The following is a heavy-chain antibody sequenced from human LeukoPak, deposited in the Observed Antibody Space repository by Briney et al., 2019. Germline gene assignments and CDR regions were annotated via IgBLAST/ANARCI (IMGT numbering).Heavy chain of an antibody. CDR1: GGSFSGYY. D-gene: IGHD3-22*01. CDR2: INHSGST. CDR3: ARGRRDSSGYYELSYYYMDV. J-gene: IGHJ6*03. Sequence: PSETLSLTCAVYGGSFSGYYWSWLRQPPGKGLEWIGEINHSGSTNYNPSLKSRVTISVDTSKNQFSLKLSSVTAADTAVYYCARGRRDSSGYYELSYYYMDVWGKGTTVTVSS. V-gene: IGHV4-34*01.